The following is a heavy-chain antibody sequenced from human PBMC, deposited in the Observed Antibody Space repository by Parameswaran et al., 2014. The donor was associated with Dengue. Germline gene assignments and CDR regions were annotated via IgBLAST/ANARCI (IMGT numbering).Heavy chain of an antibody. CDR3: AGTIGKTRTTREFDL. J-gene: IGHJ3*01. D-gene: IGHD1-1*01. V-gene: IGHV4-31*02. Sequence: RWIRQPPGKGLEWIGYIYYSGDTYYNPSLRSRISISVDTSKNQFSLKLSSVTAADTAVYYCAGTIGKTRTTREFDLWGQGTMVTVSS. CDR2: IYYSGDT.